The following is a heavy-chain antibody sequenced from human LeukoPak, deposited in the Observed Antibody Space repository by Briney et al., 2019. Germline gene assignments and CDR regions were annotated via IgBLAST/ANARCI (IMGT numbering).Heavy chain of an antibody. CDR3: ATATHGSSGWYGGLYYFDY. Sequence: ASVKVSCKVSGYTLTELSMHWVRQAPGKGLEWRGGFDPEDGETIYAQKFQGRVTMTEDTSTDTAYMELSSLRSEDTAVYYCATATHGSSGWYGGLYYFDYWGQGTLVTVSS. CDR1: GYTLTELS. V-gene: IGHV1-24*01. D-gene: IGHD6-19*01. J-gene: IGHJ4*02. CDR2: FDPEDGET.